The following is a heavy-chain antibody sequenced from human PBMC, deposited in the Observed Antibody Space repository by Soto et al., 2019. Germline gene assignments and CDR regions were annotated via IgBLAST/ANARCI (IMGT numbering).Heavy chain of an antibody. CDR3: ARLAAYYYGSGSYADY. CDR1: GFTFSSYW. V-gene: IGHV3-7*03. Sequence: GGSLRLSCAASGFTFSSYWMSWVRQAPGKGLEWVANIKQDGSEKYYVDSVKGRFTISRDNAKNSLYLQMNSLRAEDTAVYYCARLAAYYYGSGSYADYWGQGTLVTVSS. J-gene: IGHJ4*02. CDR2: IKQDGSEK. D-gene: IGHD3-10*01.